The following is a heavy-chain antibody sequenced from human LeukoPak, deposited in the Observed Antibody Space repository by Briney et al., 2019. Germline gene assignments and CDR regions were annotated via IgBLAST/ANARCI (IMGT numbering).Heavy chain of an antibody. CDR1: GFTFRSYE. D-gene: IGHD6-13*01. J-gene: IGHJ4*02. CDR3: AREPIAPTGHPFDY. Sequence: GGSVRLSCAASGFTFRSYEMNWVRQAPGKGLEWVSYISGSGNTIYYADSVKGRFTISRDNAKDSLYLQINSLRAEDTAFYYCAREPIAPTGHPFDYWGQGTLVTVSS. CDR2: ISGSGNTI. V-gene: IGHV3-48*03.